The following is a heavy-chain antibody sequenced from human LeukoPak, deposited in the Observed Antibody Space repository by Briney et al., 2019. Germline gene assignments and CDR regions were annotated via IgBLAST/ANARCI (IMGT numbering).Heavy chain of an antibody. CDR2: IKYDGSEQ. J-gene: IGHJ4*02. V-gene: IGHV3-7*03. D-gene: IGHD3-10*01. CDR1: GFIFSSHW. Sequence: GGSLRLSCTSSGFIFSSHWMNWVRQAPGRGPEWVANIKYDGSEQYYVDSVKGRFSISRDNTKNLLYLQMNSLRVEDTAVYYCARDYGWSFANWGQGTLVTVSS. CDR3: ARDYGWSFAN.